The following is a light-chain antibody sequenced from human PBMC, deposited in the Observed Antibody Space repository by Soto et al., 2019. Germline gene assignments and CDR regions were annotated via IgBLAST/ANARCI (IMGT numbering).Light chain of an antibody. CDR2: SNN. J-gene: IGLJ1*01. V-gene: IGLV1-44*01. Sequence: QSVLTQPPSASGTPGQRVTISCSGSSSNIGSNTVNWYQQLPGTAPKLLIYSNNQRPSGVPDRFSGSKSGTSASLAISGLQSEHEADYYCAAWDDSLNYVFGTGTKVTVL. CDR3: AAWDDSLNYV. CDR1: SSNIGSNT.